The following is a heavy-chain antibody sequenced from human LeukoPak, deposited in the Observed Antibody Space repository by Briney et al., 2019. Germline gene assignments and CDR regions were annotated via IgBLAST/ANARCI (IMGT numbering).Heavy chain of an antibody. CDR1: GYTFTSYG. Sequence: ASVKVSCKASGYTFTSYGISWVRQAPGQGLEWMGWISAYNGNTNYAQKLQGRVTMTTDTSTSTAYMELRSLRSDDTAVYYCARKRGPAHYYYYMDVWGKGTTVTVSS. CDR3: ARKRGPAHYYYYMDV. J-gene: IGHJ6*03. D-gene: IGHD6-25*01. V-gene: IGHV1-18*01. CDR2: ISAYNGNT.